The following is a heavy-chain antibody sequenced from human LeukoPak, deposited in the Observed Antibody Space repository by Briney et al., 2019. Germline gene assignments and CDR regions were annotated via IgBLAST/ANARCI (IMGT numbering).Heavy chain of an antibody. CDR1: GFTFSSYA. CDR2: ISGSGGST. J-gene: IGHJ4*02. CDR3: AKDRDYYDSSGGSDY. D-gene: IGHD3-22*01. V-gene: IGHV3-23*01. Sequence: GGSLRLSCAASGFTFSSYAMSWVRQAPGKGLEWVSAISGSGGSTYYADSVKGRFTISRDNSKNTLYPQMNSLRAEDTAVYYCAKDRDYYDSSGGSDYWGQGTLVTVSS.